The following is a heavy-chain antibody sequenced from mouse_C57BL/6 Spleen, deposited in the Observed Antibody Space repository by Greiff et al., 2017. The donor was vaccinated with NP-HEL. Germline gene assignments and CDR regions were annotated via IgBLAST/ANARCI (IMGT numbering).Heavy chain of an antibody. J-gene: IGHJ3*01. D-gene: IGHD2-12*01. CDR3: ASGQLLHEGFAY. CDR1: GYTFTSYW. Sequence: QVQLQQPGAELVKPGASVKLSCKASGYTFTSYWMQWVKQRPGQGLEWIGEIDPSDSYTNYNQKFKGKATLTVDTSSSTAYMQLSSLTSEDSAVYYCASGQLLHEGFAYWGQGTLVTVSA. V-gene: IGHV1-50*01. CDR2: IDPSDSYT.